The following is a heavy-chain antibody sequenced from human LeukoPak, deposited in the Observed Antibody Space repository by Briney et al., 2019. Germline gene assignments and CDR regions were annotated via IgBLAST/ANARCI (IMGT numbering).Heavy chain of an antibody. J-gene: IGHJ4*02. CDR2: IYYRGNT. V-gene: IGHV4-59*08. CDR1: SDSISSYY. D-gene: IGHD3-22*01. CDR3: ASRYSSGHYCPIY. Sequence: SETLSLTCNVSSDSISSYYWSWIRQPPGKGLEWIGYIYYRGNTDYNPSLKSRVTMSVDTSKNQFSLKLSSVTAADTAVYYCASRYSSGHYCPIYWGQGTLVTVSS.